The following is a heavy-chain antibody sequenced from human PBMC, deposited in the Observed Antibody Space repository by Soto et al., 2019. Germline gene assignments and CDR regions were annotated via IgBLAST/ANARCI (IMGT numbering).Heavy chain of an antibody. CDR2: INTYNGNT. D-gene: IGHD6-13*01. V-gene: IGHV1-18*01. CDR3: ATGYSRSWYLPDY. Sequence: ASVKVSCKASGYTFTRYGIGWARQAPGQGLEWMGWINTYNGNTNYAQNVQGRVTLTTDTSTSTAYMELRSLRSDDTAVYYCATGYSRSWYLPDYWGQGTLVTVSS. CDR1: GYTFTRYG. J-gene: IGHJ4*02.